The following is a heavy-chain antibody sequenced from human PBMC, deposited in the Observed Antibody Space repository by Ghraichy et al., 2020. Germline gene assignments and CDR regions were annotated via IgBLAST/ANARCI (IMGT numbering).Heavy chain of an antibody. V-gene: IGHV3-72*01. D-gene: IGHD2-15*01. CDR3: ARSCFGSCPTARSYSYVDF. J-gene: IGHJ6*03. Sequence: GGSLRLSCAASGFTFSDHYMDWVRQAPGKGLEWVGRAKNKANGYTTEYAASMKGRFSISRDDSKNSLYLQIYSLKSEDTAVYYCARSCFGSCPTARSYSYVDFWGKGTTVTVSS. CDR2: AKNKANGYTT. CDR1: GFTFSDHY.